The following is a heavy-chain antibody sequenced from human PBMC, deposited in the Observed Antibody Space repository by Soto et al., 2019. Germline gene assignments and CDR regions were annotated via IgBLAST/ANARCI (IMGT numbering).Heavy chain of an antibody. CDR1: CGSIYTYY. V-gene: IGHV4-59*08. D-gene: IGHD5-18*01. CDR3: ARVGIQLWLPRGWFDP. CDR2: ISDSGST. J-gene: IGHJ5*02. Sequence: SETLSLTCNVSCGSIYTYYWNWIRQSPGKGLEWVGYISDSGSTYYNPSLKSRVTISVDTSKNQFSLKLSSVTAADTAVYYCARVGIQLWLPRGWFDPWGQGTLVTVSS.